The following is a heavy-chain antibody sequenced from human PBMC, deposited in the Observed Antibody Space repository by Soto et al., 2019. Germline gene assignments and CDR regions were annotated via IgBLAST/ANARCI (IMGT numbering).Heavy chain of an antibody. Sequence: QVQLQESGPGLMKPSETLSLTCTVSGGSISSYYWSWIRQPPGKGLEWIGYIYYSGRTNYNPSLKSRATISIATATTPCFPKLSSATAAVTAVDYCPKHLSPGEIALDYWGQGTLVTVSS. V-gene: IGHV4-59*08. CDR2: IYYSGRT. D-gene: IGHD3-10*01. CDR1: GGSISSYY. CDR3: PKHLSPGEIALDY. J-gene: IGHJ4*02.